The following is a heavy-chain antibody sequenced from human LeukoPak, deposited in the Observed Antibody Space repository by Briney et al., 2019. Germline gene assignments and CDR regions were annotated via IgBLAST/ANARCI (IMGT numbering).Heavy chain of an antibody. D-gene: IGHD3-22*01. V-gene: IGHV3-23*01. CDR2: VSDSGSGT. Sequence: GGPLRLSCAASGFTFNNYAMSWVRQAPGKGLEWVSAVSDSGSGTYYADSVKGRCTISRDNSKNTLYLQMTGLRVEDTAVYYCARRFSDSSGYYRFDFWGQGTLVTVSS. CDR1: GFTFNNYA. J-gene: IGHJ4*02. CDR3: ARRFSDSSGYYRFDF.